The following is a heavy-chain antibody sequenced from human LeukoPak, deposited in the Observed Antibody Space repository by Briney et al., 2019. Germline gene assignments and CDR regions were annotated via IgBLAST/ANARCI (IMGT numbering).Heavy chain of an antibody. V-gene: IGHV4-59*01. D-gene: IGHD6-19*01. CDR2: IYYSGST. J-gene: IGHJ4*02. CDR3: VRVGYSSAWSFVDY. CDR1: GGSISSYY. Sequence: SETLSLTCTVSGGSISSYYWSWIRQPPGKGLEWIGYIYYSGSTNYNPSLKSRVTISVDTSKNQFSLNLNSVTAADTAVYYCVRVGYSSAWSFVDYWGQGTLVTVSP.